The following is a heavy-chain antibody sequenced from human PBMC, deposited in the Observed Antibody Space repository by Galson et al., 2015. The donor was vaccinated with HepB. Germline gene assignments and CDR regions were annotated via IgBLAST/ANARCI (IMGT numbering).Heavy chain of an antibody. CDR3: VRDDSSGYFRDY. CDR2: ISNYSGKT. Sequence: SVKVSCKASGYTFSDYGISWVRQVPGQGLEWMGWISNYSGKTNYAQKLQGRVTPTTQTSTSTAYMELRSLRSDDTAVYFCVRDDSSGYFRDYWGQGTLVTVSS. CDR1: GYTFSDYG. V-gene: IGHV1-18*01. D-gene: IGHD3-22*01. J-gene: IGHJ4*02.